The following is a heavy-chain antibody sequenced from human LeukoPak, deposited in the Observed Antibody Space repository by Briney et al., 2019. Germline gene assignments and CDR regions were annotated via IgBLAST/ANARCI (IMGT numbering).Heavy chain of an antibody. CDR3: ARAVCDNDAFDI. D-gene: IGHD2-21*01. CDR1: GGSISSYY. Sequence: PSETLSLTCTVSGGSISSYYWSWIRQPPGKGLEWIGYIYYSGSTNYNPSLKSRVTISVDTSKNQFSLKLSSVTAADTAVYYCARAVCDNDAFDIWGQGTMVTVSS. CDR2: IYYSGST. J-gene: IGHJ3*02. V-gene: IGHV4-59*01.